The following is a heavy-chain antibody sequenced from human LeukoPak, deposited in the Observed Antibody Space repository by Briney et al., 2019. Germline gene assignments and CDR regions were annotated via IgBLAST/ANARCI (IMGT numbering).Heavy chain of an antibody. J-gene: IGHJ3*02. CDR3: ASLDIVVVPAAPGAFDI. V-gene: IGHV1-2*02. Sequence: ASVKVSCKXSGYTFTGYYMHWVRQAPGQGLEWMGRINPNSGGTNYAQKFQGRVTMTRDTSISTAYMELSRLRSDDTAVYYCASLDIVVVPAAPGAFDIWGQGTMVTVSS. CDR2: INPNSGGT. CDR1: GYTFTGYY. D-gene: IGHD2-2*01.